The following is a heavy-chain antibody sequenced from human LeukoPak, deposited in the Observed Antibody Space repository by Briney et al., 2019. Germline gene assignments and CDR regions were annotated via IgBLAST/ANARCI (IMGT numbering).Heavy chain of an antibody. CDR2: IYSSGTT. J-gene: IGHJ4*02. V-gene: IGHV4-4*07. D-gene: IGHD2-2*01. CDR1: GDSISSYY. Sequence: PSETLSLTCTVSGDSISSYYWSWIRQPAGKGLEWIGRIYSSGTTNYNPSLKSRVTMSVDTSKDQFSLKLTSVTAADTAVYYCAKSSSQPHLFDYWGQGTLVTVSS. CDR3: AKSSSQPHLFDY.